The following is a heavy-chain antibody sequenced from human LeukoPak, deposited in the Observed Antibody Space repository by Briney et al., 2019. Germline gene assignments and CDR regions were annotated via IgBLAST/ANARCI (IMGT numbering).Heavy chain of an antibody. CDR3: AREITGDNAFDF. CDR1: GGSISAYY. Sequence: SETLSLTCTVSGGSISAYYWSWIRQPPGKGLEWIGYIYYSGSTSYNPSLKSRVTISVDTSKNQFSLRLRSVTAADTAVYYCAREITGDNAFDFWGQGTMVTVSS. J-gene: IGHJ3*01. CDR2: IYYSGST. V-gene: IGHV4-59*01. D-gene: IGHD7-27*01.